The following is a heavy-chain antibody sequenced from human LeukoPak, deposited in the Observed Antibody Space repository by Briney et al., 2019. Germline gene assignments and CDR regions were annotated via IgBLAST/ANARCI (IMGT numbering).Heavy chain of an antibody. Sequence: PSETLSLTCDVSGGSISSSNRWSWVRQPPGKGLEWIGEIYHRGTTNYNPSLKSRVSISVDKSKNQFSLKLSSVTAADTAVYYCARHPKRGATVTNTKPYYYMDVWGKGTTVTVSS. CDR1: GGSISSSNR. CDR2: IYHRGTT. V-gene: IGHV4-4*02. D-gene: IGHD4-17*01. J-gene: IGHJ6*03. CDR3: ARHPKRGATVTNTKPYYYMDV.